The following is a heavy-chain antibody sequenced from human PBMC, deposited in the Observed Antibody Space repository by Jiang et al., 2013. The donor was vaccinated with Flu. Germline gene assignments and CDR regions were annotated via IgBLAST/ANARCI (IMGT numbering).Heavy chain of an antibody. D-gene: IGHD3-10*01. Sequence: GLVKPSETLSLTCTVSGGSISSSSYYWGWIRQPPGKGLEWIGSIYYSGSTYYNPSLKSRVTISVDTSKNQFSLKLSSVTAADTAVYYCASNRGTFGSPRDAFDIWGQGTMVTVSS. CDR1: GGSISSSSYY. J-gene: IGHJ3*02. CDR2: IYYSGST. CDR3: ASNRGTFGSPRDAFDI. V-gene: IGHV4-39*01.